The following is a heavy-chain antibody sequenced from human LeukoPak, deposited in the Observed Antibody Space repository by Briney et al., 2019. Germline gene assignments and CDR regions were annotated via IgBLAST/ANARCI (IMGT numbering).Heavy chain of an antibody. CDR2: IKRDESET. V-gene: IGHV3-7*01. J-gene: IGHJ4*02. Sequence: QPGGSLRLSCSASGFTFNTYWMNWVRQAPGRGLEWVANIKRDESETYYVDSVKGRFTISRDNAKNSLSLQMNCLRAEDTAVYYCARGGGNFDYWGQGTLVTVSS. CDR3: ARGGGNFDY. CDR1: GFTFNTYW. D-gene: IGHD2/OR15-2a*01.